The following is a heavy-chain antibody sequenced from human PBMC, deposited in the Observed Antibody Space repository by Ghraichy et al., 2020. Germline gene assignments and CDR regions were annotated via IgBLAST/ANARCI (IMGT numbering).Heavy chain of an antibody. CDR1: DDSISSYY. CDR2: VYNSGST. Sequence: SETLSLTCTVSDDSISSYYWSWVRQPAGRGLEWIGRVYNSGSTFYNPSLKSRVTMSVDPSKNQFSLKLKSVTAADTAVYYCARDGYCSSTSCYAAYYYGLEVWGQGTTVTVPS. J-gene: IGHJ6*02. V-gene: IGHV4-4*07. D-gene: IGHD2-2*03. CDR3: ARDGYCSSTSCYAAYYYGLEV.